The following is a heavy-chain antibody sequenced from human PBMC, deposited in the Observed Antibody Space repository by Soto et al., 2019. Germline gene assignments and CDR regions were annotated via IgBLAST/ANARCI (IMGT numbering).Heavy chain of an antibody. CDR2: INTYSGRT. D-gene: IGHD4-4*01. J-gene: IGHJ4*02. CDR1: GYTFTDYG. Sequence: QVQLVQSGVEVKKPGASVKVSCKASGYTFTDYGVSWVRQAPGQGLEWMGWINTYSGRTNYAQKVQGRVFMTTDTSSASAYMELRSLNSDDTAVDYCARDQYTVGGDFWGLGTLVNVPS. CDR3: ARDQYTVGGDF. V-gene: IGHV1-18*01.